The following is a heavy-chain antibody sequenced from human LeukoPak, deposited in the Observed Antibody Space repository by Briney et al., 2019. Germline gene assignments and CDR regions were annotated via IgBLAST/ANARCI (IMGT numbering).Heavy chain of an antibody. V-gene: IGHV3-64*01. D-gene: IGHD6-19*01. CDR3: ARGNRDSSGWALDY. Sequence: GSPRLSCAGSGFTLSRYSMQWVRQAPGKGLGFVSAISSNGGSTYSANSVKGRFTISRDNSKNTLYLQMGSLRAEDMAVYYCARGNRDSSGWALDYWGQGTLVTVSS. J-gene: IGHJ4*02. CDR2: ISSNGGST. CDR1: GFTLSRYS.